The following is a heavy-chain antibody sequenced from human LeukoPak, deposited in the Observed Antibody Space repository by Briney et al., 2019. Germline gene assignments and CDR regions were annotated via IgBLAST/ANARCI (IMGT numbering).Heavy chain of an antibody. V-gene: IGHV1-8*01. D-gene: IGHD1-26*01. Sequence: ASVKVSCKASGYTFTSYYINWVRQATGQGLEWMGWMNPNSGNTGYAQKFQGRVTMTRNTSISTAYMELSSLRSEDTAVYYCARIEATHDAFDIWGQGTMVTVSS. CDR3: ARIEATHDAFDI. J-gene: IGHJ3*02. CDR1: GYTFTSYY. CDR2: MNPNSGNT.